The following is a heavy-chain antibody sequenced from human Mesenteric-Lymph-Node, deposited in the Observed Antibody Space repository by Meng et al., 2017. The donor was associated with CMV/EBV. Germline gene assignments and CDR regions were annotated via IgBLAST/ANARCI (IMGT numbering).Heavy chain of an antibody. V-gene: IGHV4-34*01. Sequence: SETLSLTCAVYGGSFSGYYWGWIRQPPGKGLEWIGSIYYSGSTYYNPSLKSRVTISVDTSKNQFSLKLSSVTAADTAVYYCARFSGTNRNYYGMDVWGQGTTVTVSS. CDR2: IYYSGST. CDR3: ARFSGTNRNYYGMDV. CDR1: GGSFSGYY. J-gene: IGHJ6*02. D-gene: IGHD1-26*01.